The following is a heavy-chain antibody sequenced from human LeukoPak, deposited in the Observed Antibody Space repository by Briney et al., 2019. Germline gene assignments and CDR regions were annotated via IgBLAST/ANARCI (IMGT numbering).Heavy chain of an antibody. CDR2: IYYGGRT. CDR1: GGSISSSSYY. J-gene: IGHJ5*02. V-gene: IGHV4-39*07. D-gene: IGHD1-26*01. Sequence: KASETLSLTCTVSGGSISSSSYYWGWIRQPPGKGLEWIGSIYYGGRTYYYPSLKSRVTISVDTSKNQFSLKLSSVTAADTAMYYCVRVRSISNWFDPWGQGTLVTISS. CDR3: VRVRSISNWFDP.